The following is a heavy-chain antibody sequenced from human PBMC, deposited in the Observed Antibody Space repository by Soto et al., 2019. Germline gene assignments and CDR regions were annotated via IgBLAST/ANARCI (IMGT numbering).Heavy chain of an antibody. Sequence: QVQLVESGGGLVKPGGSLRLSCAASGFTFSDYYMSWIRQAPGKGLEWVSYISSSSSYTNYADSVKGRFTISRDNAKNSLYLQMNSLRAEDTAVYYCALAVRPLTYYYGMDVWGQGATVTVSS. J-gene: IGHJ6*02. CDR3: ALAVRPLTYYYGMDV. V-gene: IGHV3-11*06. CDR2: ISSSSSYT. D-gene: IGHD6-6*01. CDR1: GFTFSDYY.